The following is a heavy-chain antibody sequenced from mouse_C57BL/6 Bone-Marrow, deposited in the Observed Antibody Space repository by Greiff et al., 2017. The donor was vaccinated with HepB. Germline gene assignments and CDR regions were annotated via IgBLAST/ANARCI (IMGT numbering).Heavy chain of an antibody. D-gene: IGHD1-1*01. CDR2: IRNKANGYTT. Sequence: EVMLVESGGGLVQPGGSLSLSCAASGFTFTDYYMSWVRQPPGKALEWLGFIRNKANGYTTEYSASVKGRFTISRDNSQSILYLQMNALRAEDSATHYSARLTRPPVLADYFDYWGQSTTLTLSS. CDR3: ARLTRPPVLADYFDY. CDR1: GFTFTDYY. V-gene: IGHV7-3*01. J-gene: IGHJ2*01.